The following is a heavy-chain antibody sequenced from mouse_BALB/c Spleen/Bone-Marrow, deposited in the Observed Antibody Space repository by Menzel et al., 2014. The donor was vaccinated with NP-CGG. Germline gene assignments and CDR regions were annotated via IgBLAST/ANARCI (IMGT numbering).Heavy chain of an antibody. Sequence: VHVKQSGAELVEPGASVKLSCTASGFNIKDTYMHWVKQRPEQGLEWIGRIDPANGNTKYDPKFQGKATITADTSSNTAYLQLSSLTSEDTAVYYCALYYYGSSGFAYWGQGTLVTVSA. CDR3: ALYYYGSSGFAY. J-gene: IGHJ3*01. D-gene: IGHD1-1*01. V-gene: IGHV14-3*02. CDR1: GFNIKDTY. CDR2: IDPANGNT.